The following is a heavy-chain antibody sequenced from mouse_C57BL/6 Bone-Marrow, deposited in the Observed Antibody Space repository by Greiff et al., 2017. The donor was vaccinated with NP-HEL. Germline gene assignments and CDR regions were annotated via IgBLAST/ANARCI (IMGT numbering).Heavy chain of an antibody. Sequence: EVKLVESGGGLVKPGGSLKLSCAASGFTFSSYAMSWVRQTPEKRLEWVATISDGGSYTYYPDNVKGRFTISRDNAKNNLYLQMSHLKSEDTAMYYGARGYDGNLAWFAYWGQGTLVTVSA. D-gene: IGHD2-1*01. J-gene: IGHJ3*01. CDR2: ISDGGSYT. CDR1: GFTFSSYA. V-gene: IGHV5-4*03. CDR3: ARGYDGNLAWFAY.